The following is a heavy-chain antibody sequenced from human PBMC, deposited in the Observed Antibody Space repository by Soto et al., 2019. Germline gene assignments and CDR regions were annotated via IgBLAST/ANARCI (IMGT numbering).Heavy chain of an antibody. CDR2: ISYDGSNK. CDR3: ARDPVLAFVAAYYFDY. V-gene: IGHV3-30-3*01. Sequence: QVQLVESGGGVVQPGRSLRLSCAASGFTFSSYAMHWVRQAPGKGLGWVAVISYDGSNKYYADSVKGRFTISRDNSKNTLYLQMNSLRAEDTAVYYCARDPVLAFVAAYYFDYWGQGTLVTVSS. CDR1: GFTFSSYA. J-gene: IGHJ4*02. D-gene: IGHD6-19*01.